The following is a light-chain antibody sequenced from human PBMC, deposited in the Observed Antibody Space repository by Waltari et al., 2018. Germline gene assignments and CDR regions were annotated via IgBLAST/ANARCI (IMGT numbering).Light chain of an antibody. CDR2: GAS. Sequence: EIVMTQSPATLSVSPGERATLSCRASQSVDSNSAWYQQKPGQPPRLLLYGASTRATGVPARFSGSGSGTEFTLTISSLQSADFAVYYCQQYYNWPYTFGQGTKLEIK. J-gene: IGKJ2*01. CDR3: QQYYNWPYT. V-gene: IGKV3-15*01. CDR1: QSVDSN.